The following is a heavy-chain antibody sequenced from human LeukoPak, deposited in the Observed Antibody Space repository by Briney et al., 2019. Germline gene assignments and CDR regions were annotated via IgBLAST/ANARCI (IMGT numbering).Heavy chain of an antibody. Sequence: GASVKVSCKASGYTFTSSGLSLVRQAPGQGLEWMGWISAYNGNTNYAQKLQGRVTMTTDTSTSTAYMELRSLRSDDTTVYYCVIVHYYDRSGSHYYYYMDVWGKGTTVTVSS. D-gene: IGHD3-22*01. CDR1: GYTFTSSG. J-gene: IGHJ6*03. CDR3: VIVHYYDRSGSHYYYYMDV. V-gene: IGHV1-18*01. CDR2: ISAYNGNT.